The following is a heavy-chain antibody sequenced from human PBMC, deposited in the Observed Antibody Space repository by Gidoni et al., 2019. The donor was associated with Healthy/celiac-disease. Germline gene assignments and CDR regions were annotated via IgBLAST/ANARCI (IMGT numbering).Heavy chain of an antibody. CDR2: IAHDGGNE. D-gene: IGHD6-19*01. Sequence: VQLVGSGEGVVQPGRSLRIYCAASAFTFSSYDMHWVRQDPGKGLVWVASIAHDGGNEYFADSVKGRFPISRDNSKNTLYLQMNSLRAEDTAVHYCAKGRCSSGWYQPIDYWGQGTLVTVSS. CDR1: AFTFSSYD. CDR3: AKGRCSSGWYQPIDY. V-gene: IGHV3-30*18. J-gene: IGHJ4*02.